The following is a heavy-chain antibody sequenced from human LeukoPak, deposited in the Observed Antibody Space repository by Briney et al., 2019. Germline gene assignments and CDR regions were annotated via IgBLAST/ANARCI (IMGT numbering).Heavy chain of an antibody. Sequence: PSETLSLTCTVSGGSISSSSYYWGWIRQPPGKGLEWIGEINHSGSTNYNPSLKSRVTISVDTSKNQFSLKLSSVTAADTAVYYCARAAEEQQLVLWNGGRYYYYMDVWGKGTTVTVSS. CDR2: INHSGST. J-gene: IGHJ6*03. D-gene: IGHD6-13*01. CDR1: GGSISSSSYY. V-gene: IGHV4-39*07. CDR3: ARAAEEQQLVLWNGGRYYYYMDV.